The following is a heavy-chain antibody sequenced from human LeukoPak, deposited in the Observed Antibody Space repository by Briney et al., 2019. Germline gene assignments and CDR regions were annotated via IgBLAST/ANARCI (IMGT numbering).Heavy chain of an antibody. CDR2: IYYSGST. J-gene: IGHJ5*02. Sequence: SETLSLTCTVSGGSISSHYWSWIRQPPGKGLEWIGYIYYSGSTNYNPSLKSRVTISVDTSKNQFSLKLSSVTAADTAVYYCARARYSSFPPSNWSDPWGQGTLVTVSS. V-gene: IGHV4-59*11. D-gene: IGHD6-6*01. CDR3: ARARYSSFPPSNWSDP. CDR1: GGSISSHY.